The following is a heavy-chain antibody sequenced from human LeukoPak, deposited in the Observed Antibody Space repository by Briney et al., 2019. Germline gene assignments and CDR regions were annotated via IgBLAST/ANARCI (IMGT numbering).Heavy chain of an antibody. J-gene: IGHJ4*02. D-gene: IGHD3-10*01. V-gene: IGHV3-30-3*01. CDR2: ISWDGTIK. Sequence: GGSLRLSCAASGFTFRSYAIHWVRQAPGKGLEWVAFISWDGTIKYYADSVEGRFSISRDNSKNTLSLQMNSLRGEDTAVYYCARDRRQHYSTDYWGEGTLVTVSS. CDR1: GFTFRSYA. CDR3: ARDRRQHYSTDY.